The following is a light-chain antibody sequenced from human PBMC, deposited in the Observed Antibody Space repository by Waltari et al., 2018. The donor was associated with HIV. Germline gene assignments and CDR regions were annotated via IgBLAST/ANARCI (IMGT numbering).Light chain of an antibody. Sequence: QSALPQPPSPSGSPGQSVTISCTGTSSDLGGYNYVSWYQQHPGKAPKLIMTEVTKRPSGVPDRFSGSKSGNTASLTVSGLQAEDEAHYYCSSYAPTNNFYVLFGGGTALTVL. J-gene: IGLJ2*01. CDR2: EVT. CDR3: SSYAPTNNFYVL. V-gene: IGLV2-8*01. CDR1: SSDLGGYNY.